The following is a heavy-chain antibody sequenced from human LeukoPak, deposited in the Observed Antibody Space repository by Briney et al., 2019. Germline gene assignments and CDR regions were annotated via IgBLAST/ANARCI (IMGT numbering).Heavy chain of an antibody. Sequence: ASVKVSCKASGYTFTGYYMHWVRQAPGQGLEWMGRINPNSGGTNYAQMFQGRVTMTRDTSISTAYMKLSRLRSDDTAVYYCARLEYYDFWSGYLDRRYFDYWGQGTLVTVSS. CDR3: ARLEYYDFWSGYLDRRYFDY. CDR2: INPNSGGT. D-gene: IGHD3-3*01. CDR1: GYTFTGYY. J-gene: IGHJ4*02. V-gene: IGHV1-2*06.